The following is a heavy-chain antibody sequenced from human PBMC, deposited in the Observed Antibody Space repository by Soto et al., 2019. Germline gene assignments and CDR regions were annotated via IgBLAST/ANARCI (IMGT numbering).Heavy chain of an antibody. CDR2: ISSSGSTI. J-gene: IGHJ5*02. Sequence: QVQLVESGGGLVKPGGSLRLSCAASGFTFSDYYMSWIHQAAGKGLEWVSYISSSGSTIYYADSVKGRFTISRDNAKNSLYLQMNSLRAEDTAVYYCAREGLRLEPTYNWFDPWGQGTLVTVSS. CDR1: GFTFSDYY. V-gene: IGHV3-11*01. CDR3: AREGLRLEPTYNWFDP. D-gene: IGHD1-1*01.